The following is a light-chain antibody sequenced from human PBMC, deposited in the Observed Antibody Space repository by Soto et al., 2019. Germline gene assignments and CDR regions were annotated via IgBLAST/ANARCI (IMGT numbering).Light chain of an antibody. Sequence: EIVLTQSPGTLSFSPGERATLSCRASQSVSSSHLAWYQQKPGQAPRLLISGASSKATGIPDRFTGSGSGTDFTLTISRLEPEDCAVYYCQQYGSSPRTFGQGTKVESK. CDR1: QSVSSSH. J-gene: IGKJ1*01. V-gene: IGKV3-20*01. CDR2: GAS. CDR3: QQYGSSPRT.